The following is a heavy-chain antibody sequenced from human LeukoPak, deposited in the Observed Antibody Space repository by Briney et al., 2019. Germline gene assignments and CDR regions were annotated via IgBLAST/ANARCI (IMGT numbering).Heavy chain of an antibody. CDR2: IYPGDSDT. CDR3: ARHPHYYYDSSGFDESFDY. J-gene: IGHJ4*02. Sequence: GESLKISCKGSGYSFTSYWIGWVRQMPGKGLEWMGIIYPGDSDTRYSPSFQGQVTISADKSISTAYLQWSSLKASDTAMYYCARHPHYYYDSSGFDESFDYWGQGTLVTVSS. V-gene: IGHV5-51*01. D-gene: IGHD3-22*01. CDR1: GYSFTSYW.